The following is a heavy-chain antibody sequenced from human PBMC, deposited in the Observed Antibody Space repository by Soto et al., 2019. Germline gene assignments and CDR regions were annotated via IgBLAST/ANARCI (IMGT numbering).Heavy chain of an antibody. D-gene: IGHD2-15*01. V-gene: IGHV4-31*03. CDR3: AGDPGYCSGGSCYSFGWFDP. Sequence: SETLSLTCTVSGGSISSGGYYCSWIRQHPGKGLEWIGYIYYSGSTYYNPSLKSRVTISVDTSKNQFSLKLSSVTAADTAVYYCAGDPGYCSGGSCYSFGWFDPWGQGTLVTVSS. J-gene: IGHJ5*02. CDR1: GGSISSGGYY. CDR2: IYYSGST.